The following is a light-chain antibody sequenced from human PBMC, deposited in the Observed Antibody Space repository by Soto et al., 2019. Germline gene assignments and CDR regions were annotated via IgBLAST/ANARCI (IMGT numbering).Light chain of an antibody. J-gene: IGKJ5*01. V-gene: IGKV3-11*01. CDR1: QSVRSY. CDR3: QQRINWSPAIT. Sequence: EIVLTQSPATLSLCPGERATLSCRASQSVRSYLHWYQPQAGHAPRLLIHDAYNRAPGIPARFSGSGSGTDFTVTLSSREPEDFAVYYWQQRINWSPAITFGQGTRLEIK. CDR2: DAY.